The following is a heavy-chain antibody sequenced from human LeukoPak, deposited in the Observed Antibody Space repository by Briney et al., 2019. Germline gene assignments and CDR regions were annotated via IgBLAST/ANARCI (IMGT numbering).Heavy chain of an antibody. CDR1: GGTFSSYA. Sequence: EASVNVSCKASGGTFSSYAISWVRQAPGQGLEWMGGIIPIFGTANYAQKFQGRVTITADKSTSTAYMELSSLRSEDTAVYYCARGGDRYSSSWSLYWGQGTLVTVSS. CDR3: ARGGDRYSSSWSLY. V-gene: IGHV1-69*06. CDR2: IIPIFGTA. D-gene: IGHD6-13*01. J-gene: IGHJ4*02.